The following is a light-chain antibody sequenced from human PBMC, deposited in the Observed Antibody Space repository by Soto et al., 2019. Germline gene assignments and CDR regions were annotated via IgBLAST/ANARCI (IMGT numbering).Light chain of an antibody. Sequence: QAVVTQPPSASGSPGQSVTISCTGTSSDIGAYNYVSWYQQHPGKAPKLMILEVTKRPSGVPDRFSGSKSGNTASLTVSGLQAEDEADYYCFSFAGSTVLFGGGTKLTVL. J-gene: IGLJ2*01. CDR3: FSFAGSTVL. CDR2: EVT. V-gene: IGLV2-8*01. CDR1: SSDIGAYNY.